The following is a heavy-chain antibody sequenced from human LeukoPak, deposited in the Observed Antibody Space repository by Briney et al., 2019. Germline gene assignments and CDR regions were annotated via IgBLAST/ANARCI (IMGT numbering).Heavy chain of an antibody. V-gene: IGHV4-34*01. D-gene: IGHD3-10*01. Sequence: PSQTLSLTCAVYGGSFSGYYWSWIRRPPGKGLEWIGEINHSGSTNYNPSLKSRVTISVDTSKNQFSLKLSSVTAADTAVYYCAFGELPYNYFDYWGQGTLVTVSS. CDR1: GGSFSGYY. CDR3: AFGELPYNYFDY. J-gene: IGHJ4*02. CDR2: INHSGST.